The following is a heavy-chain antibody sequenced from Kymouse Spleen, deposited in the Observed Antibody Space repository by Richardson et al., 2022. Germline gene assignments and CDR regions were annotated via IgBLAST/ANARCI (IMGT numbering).Heavy chain of an antibody. CDR3: ARDSYCTKGSGSYYNAFDI. V-gene: IGHV3-7*01. CDR1: GFTFSSYW. Sequence: EVQLVESGGGLVQPGGSLRLSCAASGFTFSSYWMSWVRQAPGKGLEWVANIKQDGSEKYYVDSVKGRFTISRDNAKNSLYLQMNSLRAEDTAVYYCARDSYCTKGSGSYYNAFDIWGQGTMVTVSS. J-gene: IGHJ3*02. D-gene: IGHD3-10*01. CDR2: IKQDGSEK.